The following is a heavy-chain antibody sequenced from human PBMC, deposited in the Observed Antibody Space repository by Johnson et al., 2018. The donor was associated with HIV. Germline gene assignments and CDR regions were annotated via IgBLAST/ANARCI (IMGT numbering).Heavy chain of an antibody. Sequence: QVQLVESGGGVVRPGGSLRLSCAASGFTFSTYGMHWVRQAPGKGLEWVAVMWYDGSNKYYADSVKGRFTISRDNSKNTLFLQMNSLTVEDTAVYYCARSSQPWGEDYVDYAFDIWGQGTMVTVSS. CDR3: ARSSQPWGEDYVDYAFDI. V-gene: IGHV3-33*01. J-gene: IGHJ3*02. D-gene: IGHD3-10*02. CDR1: GFTFSTYG. CDR2: MWYDGSNK.